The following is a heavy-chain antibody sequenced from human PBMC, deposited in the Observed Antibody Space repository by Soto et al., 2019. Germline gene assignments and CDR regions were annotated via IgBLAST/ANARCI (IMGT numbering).Heavy chain of an antibody. D-gene: IGHD5-12*01. CDR2: INPSGGST. Sequence: QVQLVQSGAEVKKPGASVKVSCKASGYTFTSYYMHWVRQAPGQGLEWMGIINPSGGSTSYAHKFQGRFTMTRDTSTSTVSMELSSLRSEDTAVYYCAREDGSGYDPWFDYWGQGTLVTVSS. CDR3: AREDGSGYDPWFDY. J-gene: IGHJ4*02. CDR1: GYTFTSYY. V-gene: IGHV1-46*03.